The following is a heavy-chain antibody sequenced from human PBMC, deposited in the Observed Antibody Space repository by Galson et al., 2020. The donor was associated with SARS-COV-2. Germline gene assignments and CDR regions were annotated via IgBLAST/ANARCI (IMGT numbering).Heavy chain of an antibody. V-gene: IGHV3-21*01. CDR2: ISSSSSYI. Sequence: GGSLRLSCAASGFTFSSYSMNWVRQAPGKGLEWVSSISSSSSYIYYADSVKGRFTISRDNAKNSLYLQMNSLRAEDTAVYYCARDRGITGTTSGDSWGQGTLVTVSS. J-gene: IGHJ4*02. CDR1: GFTFSSYS. CDR3: ARDRGITGTTSGDS. D-gene: IGHD1-7*01.